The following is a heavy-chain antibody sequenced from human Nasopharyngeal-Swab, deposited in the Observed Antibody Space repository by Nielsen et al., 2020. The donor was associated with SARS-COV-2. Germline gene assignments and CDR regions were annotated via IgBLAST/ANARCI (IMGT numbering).Heavy chain of an antibody. J-gene: IGHJ4*02. CDR2: INHSGST. V-gene: IGHV4-34*01. Sequence: WIRQPPGKGLEWIGEINHSGSTNYNPSLKSRVTISVDTSKNQFSLKLSSVTAADTAVYYCARGSLVVVTVAPFDYWSQGTLVTVSS. CDR3: ARGSLVVVTVAPFDY. D-gene: IGHD3-22*01.